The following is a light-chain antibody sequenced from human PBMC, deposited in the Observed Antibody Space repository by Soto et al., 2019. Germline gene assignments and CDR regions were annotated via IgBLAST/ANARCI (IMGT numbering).Light chain of an antibody. CDR3: QQYGSSPLT. V-gene: IGKV3-20*01. Sequence: EIVLTKSPGTLSLSPGDRATLSCRASQSVSSSYLAWYQQKPGQAHRLLIYGASIRATDIPDRFSGSGSGTDFTLTISRLEAEDFPVYYCQQYGSSPLTFGGGTKVEIK. CDR2: GAS. J-gene: IGKJ4*01. CDR1: QSVSSSY.